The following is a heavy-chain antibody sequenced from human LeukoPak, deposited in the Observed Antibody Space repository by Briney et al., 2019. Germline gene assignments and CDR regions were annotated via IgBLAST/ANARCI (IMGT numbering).Heavy chain of an antibody. J-gene: IGHJ4*02. D-gene: IGHD3-9*01. CDR1: GGSTSSYY. CDR2: IYTSGST. Sequence: SETLSLTCTVSGGSTSSYYWSWIRQPAGKGLEWIGRIYTSGSTNYNPSLKSRVTMSVDTSKNQFSLKLSSVTAADTAVYYCAREYYDILTGYPQIDYWGQGTLVTVSS. V-gene: IGHV4-4*07. CDR3: AREYYDILTGYPQIDY.